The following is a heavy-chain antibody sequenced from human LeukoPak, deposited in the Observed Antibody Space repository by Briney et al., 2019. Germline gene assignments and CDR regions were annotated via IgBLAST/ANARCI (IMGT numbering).Heavy chain of an antibody. D-gene: IGHD3-22*01. V-gene: IGHV3-48*03. CDR1: GFIFSSYE. CDR3: ARVSDRSGYYDGFDI. CDR2: IGSSGTNR. J-gene: IGHJ3*02. Sequence: PGGSLRLSCAASGFIFSSYEMNWVRQAPGKGLEWVSYIGSSGTNRYYADSVKGRFTISRDSAKNSLYLQMNSLRAEDTAVYYCARVSDRSGYYDGFDIWGQGTLVTVSS.